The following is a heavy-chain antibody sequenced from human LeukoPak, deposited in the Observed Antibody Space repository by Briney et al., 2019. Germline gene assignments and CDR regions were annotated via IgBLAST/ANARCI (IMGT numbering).Heavy chain of an antibody. Sequence: GGSLRLSCAASGFTFSSYDMHWVRHAPGKGLEWVSAIGTAGDTYYAGSVKGRFTISRENGKNSLYLQMNSLRAGDTAVYYCARGSGLYSSGWNLAPCDYWGQGTLVTVSS. J-gene: IGHJ4*02. D-gene: IGHD6-19*01. CDR2: IGTAGDT. V-gene: IGHV3-13*01. CDR1: GFTFSSYD. CDR3: ARGSGLYSSGWNLAPCDY.